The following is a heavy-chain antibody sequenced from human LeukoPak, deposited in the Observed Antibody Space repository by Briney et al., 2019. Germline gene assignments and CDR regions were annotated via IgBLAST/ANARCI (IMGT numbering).Heavy chain of an antibody. V-gene: IGHV5-51*01. CDR3: ARRGSPPIDFDC. J-gene: IGHJ4*02. CDR2: IYPGDSDT. Sequence: GESLKISCKGSGYSFTTYWIPWVRQMPGKGLEWMGIIYPGDSDTKYSPSFEGQVTISADKSVNTAYLQWSSLEASDTAMYYGARRGSPPIDFDCLGQGTLVTVSS. CDR1: GYSFTTYW.